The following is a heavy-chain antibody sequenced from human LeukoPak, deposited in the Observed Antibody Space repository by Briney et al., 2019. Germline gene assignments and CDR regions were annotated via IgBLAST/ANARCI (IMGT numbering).Heavy chain of an antibody. V-gene: IGHV4-39*01. CDR2: IYYSGST. J-gene: IGHJ5*02. D-gene: IGHD6-13*01. Sequence: NPSETLSLTCTVSGGSISSSSYYWGWIRQPPGKGLEWIGSIYYSGSTYYNPSPKSRVTISVDTSKNQFSLKLSSVTAADTAVYYCARALAAAAILRVYNWFDPWGQGTLVTVSS. CDR3: ARALAAAAILRVYNWFDP. CDR1: GGSISSSSYY.